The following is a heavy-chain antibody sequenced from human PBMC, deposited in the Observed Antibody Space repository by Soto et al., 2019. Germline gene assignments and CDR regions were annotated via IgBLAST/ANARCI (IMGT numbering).Heavy chain of an antibody. Sequence: SQTLSLTCAISRDSVSSNSAAWNWIRQSPSRGLEWLGRTYYRSKWYNDYAVSVKSRITINPDTSKNQFSLQLDSVTPEDTAVYYCARDLGYYDSSGYYSDAFDIWGQGTMVTVSS. V-gene: IGHV6-1*01. D-gene: IGHD3-22*01. CDR3: ARDLGYYDSSGYYSDAFDI. J-gene: IGHJ3*02. CDR2: TYYRSKWYN. CDR1: RDSVSSNSAA.